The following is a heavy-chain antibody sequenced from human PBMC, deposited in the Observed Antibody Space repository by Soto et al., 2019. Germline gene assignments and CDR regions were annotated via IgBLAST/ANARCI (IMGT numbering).Heavy chain of an antibody. CDR2: ISYDGNNK. V-gene: IGHV3-30*03. CDR1: GFTFKSYG. CDR3: APYGLYRTVNY. D-gene: IGHD4-17*01. Sequence: QVQLVESGGGVVQPGRSLRLSCAASGFTFKSYGMHWVRQAPGKGLEWVAGISYDGNNKYYADSVKGRFTISRDIAKKTLYPPLNSLGDEDTVLYYRAPYGLYRTVNYLGHGTLVTVSS. J-gene: IGHJ4*01.